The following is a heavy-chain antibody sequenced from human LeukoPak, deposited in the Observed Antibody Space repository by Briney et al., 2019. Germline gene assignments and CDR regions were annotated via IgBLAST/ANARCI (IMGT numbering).Heavy chain of an antibody. D-gene: IGHD1-26*01. V-gene: IGHV1-2*02. CDR3: AIGIVGATSY. Sequence: ASVKVSCKASGGTFSSYAISRVRQAPGQGLEWMGWINPNSGGTNYAQKFQGRVTMTRDTSISTAYMELSRLRSDDTAVYYCAIGIVGATSYWGQGTLVTVSS. CDR1: GGTFSSYA. CDR2: INPNSGGT. J-gene: IGHJ4*02.